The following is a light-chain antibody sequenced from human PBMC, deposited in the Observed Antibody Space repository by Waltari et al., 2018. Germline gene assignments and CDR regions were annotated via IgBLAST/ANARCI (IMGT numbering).Light chain of an antibody. V-gene: IGLV1-51*01. CDR1: RSTIGDYY. J-gene: IGLJ3*02. CDR2: DNF. Sequence: QSVLTQPPSISAAAGHTVTISCSGTRSTIGDYYVSWYQQVPETAPKILIYDNFKRPSGVSDRFSGSKSGTSATLVITGLQTGDEADYFCGTWDASLTAWVFGGGTRLSVL. CDR3: GTWDASLTAWV.